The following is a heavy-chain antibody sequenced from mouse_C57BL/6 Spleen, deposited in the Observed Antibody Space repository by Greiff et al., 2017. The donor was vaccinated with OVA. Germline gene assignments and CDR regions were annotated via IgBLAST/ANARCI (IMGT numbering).Heavy chain of an antibody. Sequence: QVQLQQPGAELVMPGASVKLSCKASGYTFTSYWMHWVKQRPGQGLEWIGEIDPSDSYTNYNQKFKGKSTLTVDKSSSTAYMQLSSLTSEDSAVYYCARGGLRLKAMDYWGQGTSVTVSS. D-gene: IGHD3-2*02. CDR3: ARGGLRLKAMDY. CDR1: GYTFTSYW. V-gene: IGHV1-69*01. CDR2: IDPSDSYT. J-gene: IGHJ4*01.